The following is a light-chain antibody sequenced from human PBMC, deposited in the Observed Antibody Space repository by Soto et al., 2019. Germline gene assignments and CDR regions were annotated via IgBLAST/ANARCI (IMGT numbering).Light chain of an antibody. V-gene: IGKV1-5*01. J-gene: IGKJ1*01. CDR3: QQYHNYPRT. CDR2: DAS. CDR1: ESIRTW. Sequence: DIQMTQSPSTLSASIADRVTITCRASESIRTWLAWYQHKPGKAPKFLIYDASSLESGVPSRFSGSGSGTEFTLTISNLQPDDFATYFCQQYHNYPRTFGQGTKVEIK.